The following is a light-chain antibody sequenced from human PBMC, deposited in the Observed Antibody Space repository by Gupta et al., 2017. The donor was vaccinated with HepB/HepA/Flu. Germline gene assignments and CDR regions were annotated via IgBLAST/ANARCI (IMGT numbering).Light chain of an antibody. J-gene: IGLJ3*02. CDR2: NND. CDR3: SAWDTSLNGGL. Sequence: QSVLIQAPSASGTPGQRVSISCSGSSSNIGSKTVSWYQQIPGKAPNLVIYNNDQRPSGVPDRFSGSKSGTSASLAINGLQSEDEADYDGSAWDTSLNGGLFGGGTKLTVL. V-gene: IGLV1-44*01. CDR1: SSNIGSKT.